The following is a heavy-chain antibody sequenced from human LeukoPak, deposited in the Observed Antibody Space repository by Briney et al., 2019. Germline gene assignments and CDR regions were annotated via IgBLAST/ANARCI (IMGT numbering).Heavy chain of an antibody. V-gene: IGHV4-30-4*01. CDR1: GGSISSGDYY. Sequence: SQTLSLTCTVSGGSISSGDYYWTWIRQPPGKGLEWIGYIYYSGSTYYNPSLKSRVTTSVDTSKNQFSLKLSSVTAAGTAVYYCARDQNGNYYYYGMDVWGRGTTVTVSS. J-gene: IGHJ6*02. CDR3: ARDQNGNYYYYGMDV. CDR2: IYYSGST. D-gene: IGHD1-1*01.